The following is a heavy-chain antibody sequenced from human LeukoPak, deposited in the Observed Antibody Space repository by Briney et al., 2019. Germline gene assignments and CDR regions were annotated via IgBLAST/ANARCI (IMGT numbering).Heavy chain of an antibody. V-gene: IGHV3-30*04. Sequence: PGGSLRLSCAASGFTFSSYAMRWVRQAPGKGLEWVAVISYDGSNKYYADSVKGRFTISRDNSKNTLYLQMNSLRAEDTAVYYCARDSVGDITIFGVVISPDYWGQGTLVTVSS. J-gene: IGHJ4*02. CDR3: ARDSVGDITIFGVVISPDY. CDR2: ISYDGSNK. CDR1: GFTFSSYA. D-gene: IGHD3-3*01.